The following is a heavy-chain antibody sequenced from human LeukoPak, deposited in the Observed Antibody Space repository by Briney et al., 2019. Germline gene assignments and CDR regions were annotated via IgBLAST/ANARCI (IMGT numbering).Heavy chain of an antibody. J-gene: IGHJ5*02. CDR3: ARMGGYSGYATP. D-gene: IGHD5-12*01. Sequence: PSETLSLTCTVSGGSLSSYYWSWIRQPPGQGLEWIGYILYSGTTNSTPSLKSRVTISVETSTNQISLKLSSVPAADTAVYYCARMGGYSGYATPWGPGTLVTVSS. CDR2: ILYSGTT. CDR1: GGSLSSYY. V-gene: IGHV4-59*08.